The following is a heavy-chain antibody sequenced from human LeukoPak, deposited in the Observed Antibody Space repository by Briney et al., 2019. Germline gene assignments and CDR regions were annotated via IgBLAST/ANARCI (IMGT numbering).Heavy chain of an antibody. V-gene: IGHV3-23*01. CDR3: AKDPIRYCSGGSCYGSSWFDP. CDR2: ISGSGGST. Sequence: GGSLRLSCAASGFTFSSYAMSWVRQAPGKGLEWVSAISGSGGSTYYADSVKGRFTISRDNSKNTLYLQMNSLRAEDTAVYYCAKDPIRYCSGGSCYGSSWFDPWGQGTLVTVSS. J-gene: IGHJ5*02. D-gene: IGHD2-15*01. CDR1: GFTFSSYA.